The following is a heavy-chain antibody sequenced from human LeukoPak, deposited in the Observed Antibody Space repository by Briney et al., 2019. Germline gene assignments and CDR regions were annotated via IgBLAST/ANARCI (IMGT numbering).Heavy chain of an antibody. CDR1: GGSFSGYY. D-gene: IGHD5-12*01. CDR3: ARFRRIVATIGYYYYYGMDV. Sequence: SETLSLTCAVYGGSFSGYYWSWIRQPPGKGLEWIGEINHSGSTNYNPSLKSRVTISVDTSKNQFSLKLSSVTAADTAVYYCARFRRIVATIGYYYYYGMDVWGKGSTVTVCS. J-gene: IGHJ6*04. CDR2: INHSGST. V-gene: IGHV4-34*01.